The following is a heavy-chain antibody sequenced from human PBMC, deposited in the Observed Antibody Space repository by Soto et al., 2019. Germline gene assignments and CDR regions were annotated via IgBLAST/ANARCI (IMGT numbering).Heavy chain of an antibody. CDR1: GGSISSSSYY. V-gene: IGHV4-39*01. CDR2: IYYSGST. D-gene: IGHD3-9*01. CDR3: ASLEGLARISYYFDF. Sequence: QLQLQESGPGLVKPSEALSLTCSVSGGSISSSSYYWGWIRQPPGKGLEWIGSIYYSGSTYYNPSLKRRVTISIDKPKNQFSLKLSSLTAADTAVYYCASLEGLARISYYFDFWGQGTLVTVSS. J-gene: IGHJ4*02.